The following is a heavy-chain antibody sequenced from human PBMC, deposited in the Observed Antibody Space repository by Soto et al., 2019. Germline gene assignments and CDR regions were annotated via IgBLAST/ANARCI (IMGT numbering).Heavy chain of an antibody. CDR1: GFTFSSYG. CDR3: ARDGLPGLYYYYYYMDV. Sequence: GGSLRFSCAASGFTFSSYGMHWVRQAPGKGLEWVAVIWYDGSNKYYADSVKGRFTISRDNSKNTLYLQMNSLRAEDTAAYYCARDGLPGLYYYYYYMDVWGKGTTVTVSS. V-gene: IGHV3-33*01. J-gene: IGHJ6*03. CDR2: IWYDGSNK.